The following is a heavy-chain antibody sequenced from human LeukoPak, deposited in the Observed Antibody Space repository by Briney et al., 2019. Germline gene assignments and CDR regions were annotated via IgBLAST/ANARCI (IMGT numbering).Heavy chain of an antibody. J-gene: IGHJ6*02. CDR3: AREDVVVTAIRRYYYGMDV. CDR1: GGSISSSSYY. D-gene: IGHD2-21*02. CDR2: IYYSGST. Sequence: SETLSLTCTVSGGSISSSSYYWGWIRQPPGKGLEWIGSIYYSGSTNYNPSLKSRVTISVDTSKNQFSLKLSSVTAADTAVYYCAREDVVVTAIRRYYYGMDVWGQGTTVTVSS. V-gene: IGHV4-39*07.